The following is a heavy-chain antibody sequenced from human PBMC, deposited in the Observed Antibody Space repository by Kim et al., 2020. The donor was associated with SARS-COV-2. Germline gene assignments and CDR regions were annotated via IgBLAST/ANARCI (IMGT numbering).Heavy chain of an antibody. Sequence: EKYYVDSVKGRFTISRDNAKNSLYLQMNSLRAEDTAVYYCARDHDYGDAYWGQGTLVTVSS. J-gene: IGHJ4*02. CDR2: EK. D-gene: IGHD4-17*01. CDR3: ARDHDYGDAY. V-gene: IGHV3-7*01.